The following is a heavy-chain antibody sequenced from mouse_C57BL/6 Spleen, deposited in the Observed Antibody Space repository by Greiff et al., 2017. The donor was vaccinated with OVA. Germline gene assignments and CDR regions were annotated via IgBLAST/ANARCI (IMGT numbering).Heavy chain of an antibody. CDR1: GYSFTGYY. CDR3: ERRADCYGSSYGAMDY. Sequence: VQLQQSGPELVKPGASVKISCTASGYSFTGYYMNWVKQSPEQSLEWIGEINPGTGGTTYHQKFKAKATLTVDTSSSTAYMQLKSLTSEDYAVDDCERRADCYGSSYGAMDYWGQGTSVTVSS. CDR2: INPGTGGT. J-gene: IGHJ4*01. V-gene: IGHV1-42*01. D-gene: IGHD1-1*01.